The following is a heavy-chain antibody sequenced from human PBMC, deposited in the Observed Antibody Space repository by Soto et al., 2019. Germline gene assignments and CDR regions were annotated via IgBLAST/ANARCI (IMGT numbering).Heavy chain of an antibody. Sequence: EVQLVEAGGGFIQPGGSLSLSCAASGFTFSSYTMNCVRQAPGKGLECGSFISSSSRTIYYPDCVKGRFTISRDNAKNSLYLQMNSLRDDDTAVYYCARGLSPVSGTGGDYWGQGTLVTVSS. CDR3: ARGLSPVSGTGGDY. D-gene: IGHD6-19*01. J-gene: IGHJ4*02. CDR1: GFTFSSYT. CDR2: ISSSSRTI. V-gene: IGHV3-48*02.